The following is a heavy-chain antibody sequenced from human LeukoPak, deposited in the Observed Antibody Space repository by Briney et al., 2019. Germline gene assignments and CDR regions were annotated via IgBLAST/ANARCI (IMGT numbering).Heavy chain of an antibody. CDR3: AKSGYHGSSGYN. D-gene: IGHD3-22*01. CDR2: ISSSGSTK. Sequence: GGSLRLSCAASGFTFNYYGMHWVRQAPGKGLEWVSYISSSGSTKYYADSVKGRFTISRDNAKNSLYLQMNSLRAEDTAVYYCAKSGYHGSSGYNWGQGTLVTVSS. V-gene: IGHV3-48*04. CDR1: GFTFNYYG. J-gene: IGHJ4*02.